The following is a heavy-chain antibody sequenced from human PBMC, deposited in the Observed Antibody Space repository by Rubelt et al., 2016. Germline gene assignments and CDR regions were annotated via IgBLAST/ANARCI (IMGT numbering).Heavy chain of an antibody. V-gene: IGHV4-59*08. CDR3: ARWKGGSSTIDY. D-gene: IGHD2-2*01. J-gene: IGHJ4*02. Sequence: QVQLQESGPGLVKPSETLSLTCTVSGGSISSSYWSWIRQPPGKGLEWMGYINYSGSTDYNPPPTSAATISVETSKNHFSLKLGPVTAADTAVYYCARWKGGSSTIDYWGRGTLVTVSS. CDR1: GGSISSSY. CDR2: INYSGST.